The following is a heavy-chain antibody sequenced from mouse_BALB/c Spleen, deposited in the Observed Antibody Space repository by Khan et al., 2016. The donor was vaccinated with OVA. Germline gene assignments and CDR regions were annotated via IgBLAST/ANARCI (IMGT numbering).Heavy chain of an antibody. V-gene: IGHV1-4*01. CDR2: INPSSGYT. CDR1: GYTFTSYT. J-gene: IGHJ3*01. D-gene: IGHD2-2*01. CDR3: ARLTPYGYDAWFAY. Sequence: VALVESGAELARPGASVKMSCKASGYTFTSYTMHWVKQRPGQGLEWIGYINPSSGYTNYNQKFKDKATLTADKYSSTAYMQLSSLTSEDSAVYYCARLTPYGYDAWFAYWGQGTLVTVSA.